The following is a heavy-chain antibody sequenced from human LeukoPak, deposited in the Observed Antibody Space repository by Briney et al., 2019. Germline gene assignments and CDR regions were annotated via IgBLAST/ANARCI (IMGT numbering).Heavy chain of an antibody. J-gene: IGHJ5*02. CDR2: ISSSSSYI. V-gene: IGHV3-21*01. Sequence: GGSLRLSCAASGFTFSTYSMNWVRQAPGKGLEWVSSISSSSSYIYYADSVKGRFTISRDNAKNSLYLQMNSLRAEDTAVYYCARVKLLVWFDPWGQGTLVTVSS. CDR3: ARVKLLVWFDP. CDR1: GFTFSTYS. D-gene: IGHD3-10*01.